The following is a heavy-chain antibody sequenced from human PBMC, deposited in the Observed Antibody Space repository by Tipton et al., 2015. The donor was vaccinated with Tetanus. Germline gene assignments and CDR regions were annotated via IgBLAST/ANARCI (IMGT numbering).Heavy chain of an antibody. Sequence: QVQLVQSGAEVKKPGASVKVSCKASGYTFTGYYMHWVRQAPGQGLEWMGWINPNSGGTNYAQKFQGRVTMTRDTSISTAYMELSRLRSDDTAVYYCARDGYSYGLAYYYYGMDVWGQGTTVTVSS. CDR2: INPNSGGT. J-gene: IGHJ6*02. CDR1: GYTFTGYY. CDR3: ARDGYSYGLAYYYYGMDV. V-gene: IGHV1-2*02. D-gene: IGHD5-18*01.